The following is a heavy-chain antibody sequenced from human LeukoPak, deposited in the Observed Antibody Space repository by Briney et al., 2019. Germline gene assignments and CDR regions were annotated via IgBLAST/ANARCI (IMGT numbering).Heavy chain of an antibody. CDR3: ARAGRGSSWYGGNGWFDP. Sequence: GASVKVSCKASGYTFTGYYMHWVRQAPGQGLEWMGWINPNSGGTNYAQKFQGRVTMTRDTSISTAYMELRSLRSDDTAVYYCARAGRGSSWYGGNGWFDPWGQGTLVTVSS. CDR1: GYTFTGYY. D-gene: IGHD6-13*01. CDR2: INPNSGGT. V-gene: IGHV1-2*02. J-gene: IGHJ5*02.